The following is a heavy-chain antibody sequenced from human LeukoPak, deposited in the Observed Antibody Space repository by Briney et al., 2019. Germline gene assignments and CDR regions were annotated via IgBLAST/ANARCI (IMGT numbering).Heavy chain of an antibody. CDR3: ARLYYYDNSGTR. CDR2: ISSSSSTI. Sequence: GGSLRLSCAASGFTFSSYSMNWVRQAPGKGLEWVSYISSSSSTIYYADSVKGRFTISRDNAKNSLYLQMNSLRTEDTAVYYCARLYYYDNSGTRWGQGTMVTVSS. J-gene: IGHJ3*01. D-gene: IGHD3-22*01. V-gene: IGHV3-48*01. CDR1: GFTFSSYS.